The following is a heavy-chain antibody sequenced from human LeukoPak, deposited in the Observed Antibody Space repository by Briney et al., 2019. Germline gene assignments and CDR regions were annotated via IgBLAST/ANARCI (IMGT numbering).Heavy chain of an antibody. D-gene: IGHD4-23*01. CDR2: ISGSGVSR. CDR3: AKGGSDGGNSDY. V-gene: IGHV3-23*01. Sequence: WASLRLSCAASGFTFSRYAMTWVRQAPGKGLEWVSTISGSGVSRDYANSVKGRITISRDNSKNTLYLQMSSLRAEDTAVYYCAKGGSDGGNSDYWGQGTLVTVSS. J-gene: IGHJ4*02. CDR1: GFTFSRYA.